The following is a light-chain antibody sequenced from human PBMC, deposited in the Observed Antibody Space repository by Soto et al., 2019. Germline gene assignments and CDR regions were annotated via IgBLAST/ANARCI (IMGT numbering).Light chain of an antibody. J-gene: IGLJ2*01. CDR1: SSDVGVYNY. CDR2: EVS. CDR3: SSYTSSDTLV. V-gene: IGLV2-14*01. Sequence: QSALTQPASVSESPGQSSTISCTGTSSDVGVYNYVSWYQQHPGKAPKLMIYEVSNRPSGVSNRFSGSKSGNTASLTISGLQAEDEADYYCSSYTSSDTLVFGGGTKLTVL.